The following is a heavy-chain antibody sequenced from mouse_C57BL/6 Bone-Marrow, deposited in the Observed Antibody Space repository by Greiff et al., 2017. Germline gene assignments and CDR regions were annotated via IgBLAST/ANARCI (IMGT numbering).Heavy chain of an antibody. D-gene: IGHD2-1*01. CDR1: GFSLTSYG. V-gene: IGHV2-6*01. CDR3: ASLLPQGAY. Sequence: VMLVESGPGLVAPSQSLSITCTVSGFSLTSYGVDWVRQSPGKGLEWLGVIWGVGSTNYNSALKSRLSISKDNSKSQVFLKMNSLQTDDTAMYYCASLLPQGAYWGQGTLVTVSA. J-gene: IGHJ3*01. CDR2: IWGVGST.